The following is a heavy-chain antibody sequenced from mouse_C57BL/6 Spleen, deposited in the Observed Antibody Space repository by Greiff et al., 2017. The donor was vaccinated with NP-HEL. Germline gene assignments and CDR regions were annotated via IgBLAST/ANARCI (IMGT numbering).Heavy chain of an antibody. J-gene: IGHJ3*01. CDR1: GFNIKDDY. Sequence: EVKLMESGAELVRPGASVKLSCTASGFNIKDDYMHWVKQRPEQGLEWIGWIDPENGDTEYASKFQGKATITADTSSNTAYLQLSSLTSEDTAVYYCISYSSEAYWGQGTLVTVSA. V-gene: IGHV14-4*01. CDR2: IDPENGDT. D-gene: IGHD3-2*02. CDR3: ISYSSEAY.